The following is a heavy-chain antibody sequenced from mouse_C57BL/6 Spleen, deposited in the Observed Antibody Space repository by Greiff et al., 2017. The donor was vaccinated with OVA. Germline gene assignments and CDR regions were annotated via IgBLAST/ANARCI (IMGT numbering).Heavy chain of an antibody. J-gene: IGHJ2*01. CDR1: GFTFSNYW. V-gene: IGHV6-3*01. Sequence: EVKLMESGGGLVQPGGSMKLSCVASGFTFSNYWMNWVRQSPEKGLEWVAQIRLKSDNYATHYAESVKGRFTISRDDSKSSVYLQMNNLRAEDTGIYYCTGRETLDYWGQGTTLTVSS. CDR2: IRLKSDNYAT. CDR3: TGRETLDY.